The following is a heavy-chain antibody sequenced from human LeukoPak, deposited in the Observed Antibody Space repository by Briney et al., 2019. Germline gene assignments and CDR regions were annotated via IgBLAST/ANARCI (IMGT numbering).Heavy chain of an antibody. CDR3: ARRPTIAAADLDY. CDR2: IYYSGST. V-gene: IGHV4-39*01. D-gene: IGHD6-13*01. J-gene: IGHJ4*02. Sequence: SETLSLTCTGSGGSISSSSYYWGWIRQPPGKGLEWIGSIYYSGSTYYNPSLKSRVTISVDTSKNQFSLKLSSVTAADTAVYYCARRPTIAAADLDYWGQGTLVTVSS. CDR1: GGSISSSSYY.